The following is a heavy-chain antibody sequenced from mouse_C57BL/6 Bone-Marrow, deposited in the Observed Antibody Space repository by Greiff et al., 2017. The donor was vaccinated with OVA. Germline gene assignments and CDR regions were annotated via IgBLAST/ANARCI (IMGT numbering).Heavy chain of an antibody. V-gene: IGHV1-53*01. CDR3: ARGGKRWYFDV. Sequence: QVQLKQPGTELVKPGASVKLSCKASGYTFTSYWMHWVKQRPGQGLEWIGNINPSNGGTNYNEKFKSKATLTVDKSSSTAYMQLSSMTSEDSAVYYCARGGKRWYFDVWGTGTTGTVSS. CDR1: GYTFTSYW. CDR2: INPSNGGT. J-gene: IGHJ1*03. D-gene: IGHD2-1*01.